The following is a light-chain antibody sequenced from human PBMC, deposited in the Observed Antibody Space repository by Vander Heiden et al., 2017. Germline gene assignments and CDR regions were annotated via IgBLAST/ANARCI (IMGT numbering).Light chain of an antibody. V-gene: IGKV3-11*01. CDR3: QQRSNWSLT. Sequence: VLTQSPATLSLSPGERATLTCRASQSVSSYLAWYQQKPGKAPRLLIYDASNRATGIPARFSGSGSGTDFTLTISSLEPEDFAVYYCQQRSNWSLTFGPGTKVDIK. J-gene: IGKJ3*01. CDR1: QSVSSY. CDR2: DAS.